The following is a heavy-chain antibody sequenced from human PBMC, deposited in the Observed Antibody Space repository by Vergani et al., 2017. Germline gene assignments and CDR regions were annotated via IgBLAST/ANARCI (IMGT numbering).Heavy chain of an antibody. J-gene: IGHJ4*02. V-gene: IGHV4-39*01. D-gene: IGHD4-17*01. CDR2: VYYSGRT. CDR3: ARSSMGVTTFGY. CDR1: GDSIAFSTDY. Sequence: QLQLQESGPGLVKPSETLSLTCTVSGDSIAFSTDYWAWIRQPPGKGLEWIGSVYYSGRTYYIPSLQSRATVFVDTSKNQFSLNLTSVTAADTAVYYCARSSMGVTTFGYWGQGTLVTVSS.